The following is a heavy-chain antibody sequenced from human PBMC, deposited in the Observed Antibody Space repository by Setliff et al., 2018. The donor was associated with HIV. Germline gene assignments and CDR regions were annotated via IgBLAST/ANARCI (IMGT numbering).Heavy chain of an antibody. V-gene: IGHV4-59*10. J-gene: IGHJ4*02. Sequence: NPSETLSLTCAVYGGSFSGYYWSWIRQPAGKGLEWIGHIYTSGSTNYNPSLKSRVTISVDTSKNQFSLRLSSVAAGDTAVYYCARSIVPVASGYYYFEYWGQGTLVTVSS. D-gene: IGHD3-3*01. CDR1: GGSFSGYY. CDR2: IYTSGST. CDR3: ARSIVPVASGYYYFEY.